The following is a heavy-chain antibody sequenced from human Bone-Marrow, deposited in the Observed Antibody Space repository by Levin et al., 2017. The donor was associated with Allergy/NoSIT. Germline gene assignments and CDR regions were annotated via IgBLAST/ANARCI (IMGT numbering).Heavy chain of an antibody. J-gene: IGHJ4*02. V-gene: IGHV1-69*01. Sequence: KISCKASGGTFSSYAISWVRQAPGQGLEWMGGIIPIFGTANYAQKFQGRVTITADESTSTAYMELSSLRSEDTAVYYCARGRCVVPKKPLGYCSGGSCYPMYFDYWGQGTLVTVSS. CDR3: ARGRCVVPKKPLGYCSGGSCYPMYFDY. CDR2: IIPIFGTA. CDR1: GGTFSSYA. D-gene: IGHD2-15*01.